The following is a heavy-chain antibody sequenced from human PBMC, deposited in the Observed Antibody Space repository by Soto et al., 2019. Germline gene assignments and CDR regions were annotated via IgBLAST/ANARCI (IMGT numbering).Heavy chain of an antibody. V-gene: IGHV4-59*08. CDR2: IYYSGST. CDR3: ARLETTVIEFDY. J-gene: IGHJ4*02. Sequence: SETLSLTCTVSGGSISSYYWSWIRQPPGKGLEWIGYIYYSGSTNYNPSLKSRVTISVDTSKNQFSLKLSSVTAADTAVYYCARLETTVIEFDYWGQGTLVTVSS. CDR1: GGSISSYY. D-gene: IGHD4-4*01.